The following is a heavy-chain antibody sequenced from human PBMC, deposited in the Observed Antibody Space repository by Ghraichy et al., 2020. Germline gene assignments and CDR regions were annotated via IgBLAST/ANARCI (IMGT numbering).Heavy chain of an antibody. CDR3: ARGRSPFDA. D-gene: IGHD5-24*01. J-gene: IGHJ5*02. CDR1: GGSFSGYY. Sequence: SETLSLTCAVYGGSFSGYYWSWIRQPPGKGLEWIGEINHSGSTNYNPSLKSRVTISVDTSKNQFSLKLSSVTAADTAVYYCARGRSPFDAWGQGTLVTLSS. V-gene: IGHV4-34*01. CDR2: INHSGST.